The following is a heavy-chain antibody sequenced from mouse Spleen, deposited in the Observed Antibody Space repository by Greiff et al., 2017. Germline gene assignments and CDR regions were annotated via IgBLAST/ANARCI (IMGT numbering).Heavy chain of an antibody. CDR1: GFSFNTYA. CDR3: VRPGYYGSSYGFAY. Sequence: EVQLVESGGGLVQPKGSLKLSCAASGFSFNTYAMNWVRQAPGKGLEWVARIRSKSNNYATYYADSVKDRFTISRDDSESMLYLQMNNLKTEDTAMYYCVRPGYYGSSYGFAYWGQGTLVTVSA. V-gene: IGHV10-1*01. D-gene: IGHD1-1*01. J-gene: IGHJ3*01. CDR2: IRSKSNNYAT.